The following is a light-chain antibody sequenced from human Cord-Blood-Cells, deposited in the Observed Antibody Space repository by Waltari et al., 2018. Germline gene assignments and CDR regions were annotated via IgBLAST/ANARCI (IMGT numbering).Light chain of an antibody. CDR1: KLGDKY. CDR3: QAWDSSTVV. J-gene: IGLJ2*01. V-gene: IGLV3-1*01. Sequence: SYELTHPPSVSVSPGQTASITCSGHKLGDKYACWYQQKPGQSPVLVIYQDSKRPSGIPERFSGSNSGSTATLTISGTQDMDEGDYYCQAWDSSTVVFGGGTKLTVL. CDR2: QDS.